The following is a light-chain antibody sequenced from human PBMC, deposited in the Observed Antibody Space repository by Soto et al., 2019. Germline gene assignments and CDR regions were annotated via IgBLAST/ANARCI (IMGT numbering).Light chain of an antibody. V-gene: IGLV1-47*01. CDR1: ISNIGSNY. CDR3: AAWDDSLSGLWV. Sequence: QSVLTQPPSASGTPGQRVTISCSGSISNIGSNYVYWYQQLPGTAPKLLIYRNNQRPSGVPDRFSGSKAGTSASLAISGLRSEDEADYYCAAWDDSLSGLWVFGGGTKLTVL. CDR2: RNN. J-gene: IGLJ3*02.